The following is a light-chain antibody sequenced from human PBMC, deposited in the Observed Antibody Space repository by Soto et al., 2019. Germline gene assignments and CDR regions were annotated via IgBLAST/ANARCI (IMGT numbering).Light chain of an antibody. CDR1: SSDVGSYDY. Sequence: QSALTQPASVSGSPGQSITISYTGSSSDVGSYDYVSWYQQHPGKVPKLMIYDVSNRPSGVSNRFSGSKSGNTASLTISGLQAEDEADYYCSSYTTTSTAFVFGPGTKLTVL. J-gene: IGLJ1*01. CDR2: DVS. CDR3: SSYTTTSTAFV. V-gene: IGLV2-14*01.